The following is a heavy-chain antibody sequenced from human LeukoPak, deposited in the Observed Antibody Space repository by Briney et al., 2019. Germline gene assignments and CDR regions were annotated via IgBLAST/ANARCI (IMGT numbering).Heavy chain of an antibody. Sequence: GGSLRLSCAASGFTFTSYSMNWVRQAPGKGLEWVSTISGGGGSTYYADSVKGRFTISRDNSKNTLYLQMNSLRAEDTAVYYCAKASPYYFDYWGQGTLVTVSS. V-gene: IGHV3-23*01. CDR2: ISGGGGST. CDR3: AKASPYYFDY. CDR1: GFTFTSYS. J-gene: IGHJ4*02.